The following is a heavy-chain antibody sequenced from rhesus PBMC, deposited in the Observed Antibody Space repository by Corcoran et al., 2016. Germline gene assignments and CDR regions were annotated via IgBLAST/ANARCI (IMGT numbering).Heavy chain of an antibody. J-gene: IGHJ4*01. CDR3: ARRATATATSGLYY. CDR2: CESNIAAT. D-gene: IGHD5-12*01. V-gene: IGHV4-81*01. CDR1: GGSISGYY. Sequence: QLQLQESGPGLVKPSETLSLTCAVSGGSISGYYWSWIRQPPGKGLEWIGKCESNIAATNYTPSLKIRVTISKDTSKNQFSLKLSSVTAADPAVYYCARRATATATSGLYYWGQGVLVTVSS.